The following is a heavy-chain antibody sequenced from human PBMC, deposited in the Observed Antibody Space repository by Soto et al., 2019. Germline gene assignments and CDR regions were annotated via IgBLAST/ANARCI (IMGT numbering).Heavy chain of an antibody. V-gene: IGHV4-34*01. Sequence: QVQLQQWGAGLLKPSETLSLTCAVYGGSFSGYYWSWIRQPPGKGLEWSGEINHSGSTNYNPSLKSRVTISVDTSKNQFPLKLSSVTAADTAVYYCARAHFWSGYFYGMDVWGQGTTVTVSS. D-gene: IGHD3-3*02. CDR3: ARAHFWSGYFYGMDV. CDR1: GGSFSGYY. J-gene: IGHJ6*02. CDR2: INHSGST.